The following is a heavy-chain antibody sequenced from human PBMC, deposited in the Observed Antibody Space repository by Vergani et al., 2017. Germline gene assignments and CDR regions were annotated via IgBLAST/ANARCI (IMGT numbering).Heavy chain of an antibody. Sequence: QVQLQQWGAGLLKPSETLSLTCAVYGGSFSGYYWSWIRQPPGKGLEWIGEINHSGSNNYNPSLNSRVTISVDTSKNQFSLKLSSVTAADTAVYYCARGKGYSSSFNWFDPWGQGTLVTVSS. J-gene: IGHJ5*02. V-gene: IGHV4-34*01. D-gene: IGHD6-13*01. CDR2: INHSGSN. CDR1: GGSFSGYY. CDR3: ARGKGYSSSFNWFDP.